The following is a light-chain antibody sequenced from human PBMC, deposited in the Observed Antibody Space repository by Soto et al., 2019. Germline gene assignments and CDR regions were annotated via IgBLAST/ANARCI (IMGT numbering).Light chain of an antibody. CDR2: DAP. Sequence: EVVLTQSPGTLSLSPGERATLSCRASQSVSSSDLAWYQQKPGQAPRLLIYDAPNRATGIPARFSGSGSGTDFTLTISSLEPEDFAVYYCQQRSNWPPITFGQGTRLEIK. V-gene: IGKV3D-20*02. CDR3: QQRSNWPPIT. CDR1: QSVSSSD. J-gene: IGKJ5*01.